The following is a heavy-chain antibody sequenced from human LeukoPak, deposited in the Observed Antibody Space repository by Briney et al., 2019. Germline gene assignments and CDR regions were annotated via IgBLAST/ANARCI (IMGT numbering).Heavy chain of an antibody. V-gene: IGHV1-2*02. CDR1: GYTFTGYY. CDR2: INPNSGGT. Sequence: ASVKVSCTASGYTFTGYYMHWVRQAPGQGLEWMGWINPNSGGTNYAQKFQGRVTMTRDTSISTAYMELSRLRSDDTAVYYCARDRAPIGMIVSDFDYWGQGTLVTVSS. J-gene: IGHJ4*02. D-gene: IGHD3-22*01. CDR3: ARDRAPIGMIVSDFDY.